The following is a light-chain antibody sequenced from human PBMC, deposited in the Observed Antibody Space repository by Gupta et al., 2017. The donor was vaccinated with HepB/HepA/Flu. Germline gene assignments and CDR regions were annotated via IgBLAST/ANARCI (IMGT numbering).Light chain of an antibody. Sequence: HSVLTQSTSISGTPGQRVTITCSGSSSNVGSNNVNWYQQLPGTAPKLLIYENDGRPSGVPDRISGSKSGTSASLDITGLQSEEEADYYCEDEDKSRTAGVFGGGTKLTVL. CDR2: END. J-gene: IGLJ3*02. V-gene: IGLV1-44*01. CDR1: SSNVGSNN. CDR3: EDEDKSRTAGV.